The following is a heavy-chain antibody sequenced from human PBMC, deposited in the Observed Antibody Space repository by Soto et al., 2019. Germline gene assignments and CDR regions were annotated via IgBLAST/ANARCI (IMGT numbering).Heavy chain of an antibody. D-gene: IGHD1-26*01. CDR2: IYHSGST. CDR3: ARDDSGFSGSHYIDYFNY. Sequence: PSATLSLTCAVSGGSISSGGYSWSWIRQPPGKGLEWIGYIYHSGSTYYNPSLKSRVTISVDRSKNQFSLKLSSVTAADTAVYYCARDDSGFSGSHYIDYFNYWGQGALVTVSS. CDR1: GGSISSGGYS. J-gene: IGHJ4*02. V-gene: IGHV4-30-2*01.